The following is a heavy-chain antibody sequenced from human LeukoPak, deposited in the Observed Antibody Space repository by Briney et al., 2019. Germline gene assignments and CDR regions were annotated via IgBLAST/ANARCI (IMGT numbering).Heavy chain of an antibody. CDR3: ARDALLTQKPNSGSPM. J-gene: IGHJ4*02. V-gene: IGHV3-48*03. Sequence: PGGSLRLSCAASGFTCGSLEMNWVPQAQGKGREGVSYISGSGSTIYYADSVKGRFTISRDNAKNSLYLQMNSLRAEDTAVYYCARDALLTQKPNSGSPMWGQGTLVTVSS. D-gene: IGHD5-12*01. CDR2: ISGSGSTI. CDR1: GFTCGSLE.